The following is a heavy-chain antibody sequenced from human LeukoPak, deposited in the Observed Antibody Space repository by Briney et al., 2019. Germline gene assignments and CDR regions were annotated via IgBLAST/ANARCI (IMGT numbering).Heavy chain of an antibody. CDR2: ICGKGGAT. V-gene: IGHV3-43*02. CDR3: AKVPKIGSWYGLFHH. Sequence: GGSLRLSCAASRLTFADYAMHWVPGTPRKRLWWVSLICGKGGATTSAASAKGRFTISRDNSRTSLFLDRTMLRTEATALDYCAKVPKIGSWYGLFHHWGQGTLVSVSS. CDR1: RLTFADYA. J-gene: IGHJ1*01. D-gene: IGHD6-13*01.